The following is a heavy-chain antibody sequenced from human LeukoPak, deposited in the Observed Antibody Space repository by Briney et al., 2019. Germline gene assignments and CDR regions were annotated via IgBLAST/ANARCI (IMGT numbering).Heavy chain of an antibody. CDR2: IGTSSTTI. Sequence: PGGSLRLSCAASGFTFSSYTMNWVRQPPGKGLEWVSNIGTSSTTIYYADSVKGRFTISRDNAKNSLYLQMNSLRAEDMALYYCAKSSPGNGDAFDIWGQGTMVTVSS. CDR1: GFTFSSYT. D-gene: IGHD1-1*01. J-gene: IGHJ3*02. V-gene: IGHV3-48*01. CDR3: AKSSPGNGDAFDI.